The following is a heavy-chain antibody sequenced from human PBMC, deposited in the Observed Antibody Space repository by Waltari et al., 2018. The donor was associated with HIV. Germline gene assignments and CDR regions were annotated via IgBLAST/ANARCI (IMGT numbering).Heavy chain of an antibody. CDR3: ASSTVIPIKYSWFDP. Sequence: QVQLQESGPGLVKPSQTLSLTCTVSGGSISSGDYYWSWIRQPPGKGLEWIGYIYYSGSTYYNPSLKSRVTISVDRSKNQFSLKLSSVTAADTAVYYCASSTVIPIKYSWFDPWGQGTLVTVSS. CDR1: GGSISSGDYY. D-gene: IGHD4-17*01. J-gene: IGHJ5*02. CDR2: IYYSGST. V-gene: IGHV4-30-4*08.